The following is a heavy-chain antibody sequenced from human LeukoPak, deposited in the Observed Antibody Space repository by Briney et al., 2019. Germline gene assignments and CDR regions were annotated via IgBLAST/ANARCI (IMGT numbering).Heavy chain of an antibody. V-gene: IGHV1-18*01. J-gene: IGHJ5*02. Sequence: ASVKVCCKASGYTFTSYGISWGRQAPGRGLGWMGWISTYNGNTNYAQKLQGRVTMTTDTSTSTAYMELRSLRSDDTAVYYCARDRTKEAARVPPYSPHTDPWGQGTLVTVSS. CDR2: ISTYNGNT. CDR3: ARDRTKEAARVPPYSPHTDP. CDR1: GYTFTSYG. D-gene: IGHD2-15*01.